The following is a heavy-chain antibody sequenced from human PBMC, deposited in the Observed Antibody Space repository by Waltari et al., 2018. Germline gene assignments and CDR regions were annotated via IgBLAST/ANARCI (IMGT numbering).Heavy chain of an antibody. D-gene: IGHD6-13*01. V-gene: IGHV3-21*01. Sequence: EVQLVESGGGLVKPGGSLRLSCAASGFTFSSYRMNWVRQAPGKGLKWVSSISSISSNKYYKHEVKGRLTISRNNAKKSLYLQMKSVRAEDTAVYYCARVIKEAAAGTADDPYFDYWGQGTLVTVSS. CDR3: ARVIKEAAAGTADDPYFDY. J-gene: IGHJ4*02. CDR1: GFTFSSYR. CDR2: ISSISSNK.